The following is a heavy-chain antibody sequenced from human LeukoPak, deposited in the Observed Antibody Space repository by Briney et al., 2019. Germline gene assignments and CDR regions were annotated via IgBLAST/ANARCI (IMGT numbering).Heavy chain of an antibody. V-gene: IGHV3-7*01. CDR2: IKEDGSEK. CDR3: ARRRGIDY. CDR1: RVTFCGDL. Sequence: GGSLRLSCAPSRVTFCGDLMSSVRQAPGKGLEWVANIKEDGSEKYYVDSVKGRFTISRDNAKKSLYLQMNSLRAEDTAVYYGARRRGIDYWGQGTLVTVSS. J-gene: IGHJ4*02.